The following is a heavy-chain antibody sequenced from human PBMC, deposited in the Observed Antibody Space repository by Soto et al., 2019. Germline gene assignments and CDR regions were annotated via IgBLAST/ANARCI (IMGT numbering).Heavy chain of an antibody. D-gene: IGHD2-8*01. CDR3: AKERGTRRCWLIGPFAY. J-gene: IGHJ4*02. CDR2: ISYDGTKT. V-gene: IGHV3-30*18. Sequence: QVQLVESGGGVVQPGRSLRVSCAASGFTFSIYAMHWVRQAPGTGLEWVAVISYDGTKTYYADSVKGRFTISRDNSKNTVYLQRDSLRDEDTAVYYGAKERGTRRCWLIGPFAYWGQGTLVTVSP. CDR1: GFTFSIYA.